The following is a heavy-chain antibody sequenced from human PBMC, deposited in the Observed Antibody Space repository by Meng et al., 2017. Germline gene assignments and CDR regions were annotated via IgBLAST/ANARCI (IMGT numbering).Heavy chain of an antibody. Sequence: QVQLVQTGAEVKKPGSPLKVSCKASGGTFSSYTISWVRQAPGQGLEWMGRIIPILGIANYAQKFQGRVTITADKSTSTAYMELSSLRSEDTAVYYCARDLSGSGTFDYWGQGTLVTVSS. CDR3: ARDLSGSGTFDY. CDR2: IIPILGIA. V-gene: IGHV1-69*08. D-gene: IGHD3-10*01. CDR1: GGTFSSYT. J-gene: IGHJ4*02.